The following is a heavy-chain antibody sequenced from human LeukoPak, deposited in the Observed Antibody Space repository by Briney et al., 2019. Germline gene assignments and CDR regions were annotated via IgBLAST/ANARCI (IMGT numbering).Heavy chain of an antibody. CDR3: ARGLTGGDIVVVPAATHGTFDI. D-gene: IGHD2-2*01. CDR1: GGTFSSYV. Sequence: SVKVSCKASGGTFSSYVISWVRQAPGQGLEWMGGIIPIFGTANYAQKFQGRVTITADESTSTAYMELSSLRSEDTAVYYCARGLTGGDIVVVPAATHGTFDISGQGTMVTVSS. CDR2: IIPIFGTA. J-gene: IGHJ3*02. V-gene: IGHV1-69*01.